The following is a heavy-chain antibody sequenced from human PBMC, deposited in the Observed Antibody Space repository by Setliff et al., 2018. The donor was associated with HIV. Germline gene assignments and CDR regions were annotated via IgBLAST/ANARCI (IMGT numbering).Heavy chain of an antibody. D-gene: IGHD6-19*01. Sequence: SETLSLTCTVSGGSIRSDSYYWTWIRQPAGEGLEWIGRIYSSGNTNYNPSLESRVTISVDTSKNQFSRKLSSVTAADTAVYYCAREEKLSAVAGTMYYYYAMDVWGQGTTVTVSS. CDR1: GGSIRSDSYY. J-gene: IGHJ6*02. CDR2: IYSSGNT. CDR3: AREEKLSAVAGTMYYYYAMDV. V-gene: IGHV4-61*02.